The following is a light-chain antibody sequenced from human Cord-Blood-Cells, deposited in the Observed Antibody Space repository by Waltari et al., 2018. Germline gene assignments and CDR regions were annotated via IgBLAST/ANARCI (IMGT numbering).Light chain of an antibody. Sequence: SYELTPPSSASVSPGQTVRTTCSGEVLATQTARWFQQKPGQPPVLVIYKDSERPPGIPERFSGSSSGTTVTLTISGAQVEDDADYYCYSAADNNYVFGTGTKVTVL. CDR2: KDS. J-gene: IGLJ1*01. V-gene: IGLV3-27*01. CDR3: YSAADNNYV. CDR1: VLATQT.